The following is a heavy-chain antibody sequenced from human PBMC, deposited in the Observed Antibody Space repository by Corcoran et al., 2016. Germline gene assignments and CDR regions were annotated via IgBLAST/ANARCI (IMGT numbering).Heavy chain of an antibody. CDR3: ASMGSHDYDGGQPRTPKDY. J-gene: IGHJ4*02. CDR1: GGSFSGYY. D-gene: IGHD3-22*01. V-gene: IGHV4-34*01. Sequence: QVQLQQWGAGLLKPSETLSLTCAVYGGSFSGYYWSWIRQPPGKGLEWIGEINHSGSTNYNPSLKSRVTISVDTSKNQFSLKLSSVTAADTAVYYCASMGSHDYDGGQPRTPKDYWGQGTLVTVSS. CDR2: INHSGST.